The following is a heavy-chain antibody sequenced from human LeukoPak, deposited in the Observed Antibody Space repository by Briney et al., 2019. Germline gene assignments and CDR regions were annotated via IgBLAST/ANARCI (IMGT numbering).Heavy chain of an antibody. CDR1: GYTVSSNY. J-gene: IGHJ4*02. V-gene: IGHV3-66*01. D-gene: IGHD4-17*01. CDR3: AGFYGAAYFDY. Sequence: PGGSLRLSCAASGYTVSSNYMSWVRQAPGKGLEWVSVIYSGGSTYYADSVKGRFTISRDNSKNTLYLQMNSLRAEDTAVYYCAGFYGAAYFDYWGQGTLVTVSS. CDR2: IYSGGST.